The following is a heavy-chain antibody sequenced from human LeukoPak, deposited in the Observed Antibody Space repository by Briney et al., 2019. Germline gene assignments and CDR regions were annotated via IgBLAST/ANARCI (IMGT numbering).Heavy chain of an antibody. D-gene: IGHD3-16*02. CDR2: TYNSGST. CDR3: ARGNGDYVWGSYRPSSFDY. Sequence: SETLSLTCTVSGGSISIYYWSWIRQPPGKGLEWIGYTYNSGSTNYNPSLKSRVTISVDTSKNQFSLKLSSVTAADTAVYYCARGNGDYVWGSYRPSSFDYWGQGTLVTVSS. J-gene: IGHJ4*02. V-gene: IGHV4-59*01. CDR1: GGSISIYY.